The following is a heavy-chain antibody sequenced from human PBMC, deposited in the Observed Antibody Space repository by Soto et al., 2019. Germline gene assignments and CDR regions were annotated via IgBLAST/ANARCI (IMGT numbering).Heavy chain of an antibody. D-gene: IGHD3-10*01. V-gene: IGHV4-34*01. CDR3: ARSTMGSRGGMDV. Sequence: SETLSLTCAVYGGSFSGYYWSWIRQPPGKGLEWIGEINHSGSTNYNPSLKSRVTISVDTSKNQFSLTLSSVTAADTAVYYCARSTMGSRGGMDVWGQGTTVTVSS. J-gene: IGHJ6*02. CDR2: INHSGST. CDR1: GGSFSGYY.